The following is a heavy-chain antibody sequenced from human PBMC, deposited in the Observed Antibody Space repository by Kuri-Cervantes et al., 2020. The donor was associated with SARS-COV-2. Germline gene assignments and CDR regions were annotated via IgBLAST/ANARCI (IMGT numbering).Heavy chain of an antibody. J-gene: IGHJ6*02. D-gene: IGHD5-18*01. Sequence: ESLKISCTVSGGSISSYYWSWIRQPAGKGLEWIGRIYTSGSTNYNPSLKSRVTISVDTSKNQFSLKLSSVTAADTAVYYCARHIGDTAMVYYYYYGMDVWGQGTTVTVSS. V-gene: IGHV4-4*07. CDR3: ARHIGDTAMVYYYYYGMDV. CDR2: IYTSGST. CDR1: GGSISSYY.